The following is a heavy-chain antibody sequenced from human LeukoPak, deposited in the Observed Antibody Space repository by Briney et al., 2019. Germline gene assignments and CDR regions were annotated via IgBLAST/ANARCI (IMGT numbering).Heavy chain of an antibody. CDR3: ARSVFGFDAFDI. CDR1: GFTFSSYS. J-gene: IGHJ3*02. V-gene: IGHV3-21*01. D-gene: IGHD3-10*02. CDR2: INSSSSYT. Sequence: GGSLRLSCAASGFTFSSYSMNWVRQAPGKGLEWVSSINSSSSYTYYADSVKGRFTISRDNAKNSLYLQMNSLRAEETAVYYCARSVFGFDAFDIWGQGTMVTVSS.